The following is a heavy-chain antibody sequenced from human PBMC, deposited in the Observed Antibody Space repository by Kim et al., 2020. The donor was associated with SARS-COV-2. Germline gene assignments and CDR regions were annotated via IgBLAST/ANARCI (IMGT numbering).Heavy chain of an antibody. V-gene: IGHV4-31*03. CDR1: GGSISIGCYY. CDR3: AGSQHNGWYEDTSEYFQH. CDR2: IYYSAST. D-gene: IGHD6-19*01. J-gene: IGHJ1*01. Sequence: SETLSLTCTVSGGSISIGCYYWIWIRQHPGKGLEWIGYIYYSASTYYNPSLKSRVTIAVGTSKNQFSLKLSSVTAADTAVYYCAGSQHNGWYEDTSEYFQHWGQGTLVTVSS.